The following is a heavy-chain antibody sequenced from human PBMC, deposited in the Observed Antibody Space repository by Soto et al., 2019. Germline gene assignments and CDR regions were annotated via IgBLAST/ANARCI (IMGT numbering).Heavy chain of an antibody. CDR1: GFTFGDYY. V-gene: IGHV3-72*01. Sequence: EVQLVESGGGVVQPGGSLRLSCVGSGFTFGDYYMDWVRQAPGKGLEWVGRTRNRANSYTTEYAPSVTARFTISRDDSQKSLYLQMNSLKTEDTAVYYCARAAYGSGTYYFDYWGQGTVVTVSS. CDR3: ARAAYGSGTYYFDY. J-gene: IGHJ4*02. CDR2: TRNRANSYTT. D-gene: IGHD3-10*01.